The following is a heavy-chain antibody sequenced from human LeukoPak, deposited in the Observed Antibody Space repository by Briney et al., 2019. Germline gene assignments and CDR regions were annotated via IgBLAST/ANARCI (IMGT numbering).Heavy chain of an antibody. V-gene: IGHV3-23*01. D-gene: IGHD3-22*01. J-gene: IGHJ3*02. CDR2: ISGSGGST. CDR3: AKDRRITMIVVVIDAFDI. CDR1: GFTFSSYA. Sequence: GVSLRLSCAASGFTFSSYAMSWVRQAPGKGLKWVSAISGSGGSTCYADSVKGRFTISRDNSKNTLYLQMNSLRAEDTAVYYCAKDRRITMIVVVIDAFDIWGQGTMVTVSS.